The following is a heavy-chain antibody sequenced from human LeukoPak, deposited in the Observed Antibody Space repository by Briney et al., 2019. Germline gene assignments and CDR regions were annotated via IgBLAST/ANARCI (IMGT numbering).Heavy chain of an antibody. CDR1: GGSISSGGYS. Sequence: PSETLPLTCAVSGGSISSGGYSWSWIRQPPGKGLEWIGYIYHSGSTYYNPSLKSRVTISVDRSKNQFSLKLSSVTAADTAVYYCARGTYPGLDYWGQGTLVTVSS. J-gene: IGHJ4*02. CDR3: ARGTYPGLDY. V-gene: IGHV4-30-2*01. CDR2: IYHSGST.